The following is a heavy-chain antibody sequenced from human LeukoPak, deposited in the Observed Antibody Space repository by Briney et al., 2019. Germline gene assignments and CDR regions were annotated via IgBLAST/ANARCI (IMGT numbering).Heavy chain of an antibody. CDR1: GFTFSDYY. CDR2: ISSSVSTI. V-gene: IGHV3-11*04. D-gene: IGHD2-21*02. CDR3: ARDPPYCGGDCYFNY. J-gene: IGHJ4*02. Sequence: GGSLRLSCAASGFTFSDYYMSWIRQAPGKGLEWVSYISSSVSTIYYADSVKGRFTISRDNDKNSLYLQMNSLRAEDTAVYYCARDPPYCGGDCYFNYWGQGTLVTVSS.